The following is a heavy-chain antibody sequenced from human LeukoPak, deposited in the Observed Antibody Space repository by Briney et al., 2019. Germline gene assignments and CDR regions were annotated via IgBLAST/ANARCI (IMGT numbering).Heavy chain of an antibody. J-gene: IGHJ4*02. CDR1: GYTFTSYY. D-gene: IGHD2-21*02. V-gene: IGHV1-18*04. CDR2: ISAYNGNT. Sequence: GASVKVSCKASGYTFTSYYMHWVRQAPGQGLEWMGWISAYNGNTNYAQKLQGRVTMTTDTSTSTAYMELRSLRSDDTAVYYCARDRLSYCGGDCYSTGPSYAPATDYWGQGTLVTVSS. CDR3: ARDRLSYCGGDCYSTGPSYAPATDY.